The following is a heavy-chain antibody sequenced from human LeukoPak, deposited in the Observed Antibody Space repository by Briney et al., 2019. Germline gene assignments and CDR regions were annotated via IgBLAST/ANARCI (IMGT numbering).Heavy chain of an antibody. CDR2: IYTSGST. V-gene: IGHV4-4*07. D-gene: IGHD3-10*01. CDR3: ASHQYGAGTNYHDY. Sequence: SETLSLTCTVSGGSISSYYWSWIRQPAGKGLEWIGRIYTSGSTNYDPSLKSRVIISIDTSKNQFSLRLSSATAADTAVYYCASHQYGAGTNYHDYWGQGTLVTVSS. J-gene: IGHJ4*02. CDR1: GGSISSYY.